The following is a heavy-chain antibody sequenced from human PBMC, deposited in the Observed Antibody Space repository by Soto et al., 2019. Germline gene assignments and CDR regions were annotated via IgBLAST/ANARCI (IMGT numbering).Heavy chain of an antibody. CDR2: ISPKSGGT. D-gene: IGHD3-9*01. CDR3: ARPPGYISDWYYFDL. Sequence: ASVKVSCKASGYTFTDYYMHWVLQAPGQGFEWMGRISPKSGGTNYAQKFQGRVTMTWDTSLNTAYMELSSLTSEDTAVYYCARPPGYISDWYYFDLWGQGTLVTVSS. CDR1: GYTFTDYY. J-gene: IGHJ4*02. V-gene: IGHV1-2*02.